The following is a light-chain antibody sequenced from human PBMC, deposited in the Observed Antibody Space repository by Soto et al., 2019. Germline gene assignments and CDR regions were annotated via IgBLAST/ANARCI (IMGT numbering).Light chain of an antibody. CDR3: QQLNSYPPS. J-gene: IGKJ3*01. Sequence: IQLTQSPSSLSASVGDRVTITCRASQGISSYLAWYQQKPGKAPKLLIYAASTLQSGVPSRFSGSGSGTDFTLTIRSMQTEDFANYYCQQLNSYPPSFGPGTKVDIK. CDR2: AAS. V-gene: IGKV1-9*01. CDR1: QGISSY.